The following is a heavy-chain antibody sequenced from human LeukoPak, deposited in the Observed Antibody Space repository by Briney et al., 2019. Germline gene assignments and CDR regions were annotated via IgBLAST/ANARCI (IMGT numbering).Heavy chain of an antibody. D-gene: IGHD1-26*01. Sequence: SETLSLTCTVSGGSISSDGYYWSWIRQPPGKGLEWIGHIQHSGSTHYNSSLRSRVTISVDRSKNQFSLKVDSVTAADTAVYYCARDHPTPTTGYMDVWGKGTTVTVSS. CDR3: ARDHPTPTTGYMDV. V-gene: IGHV4-30-2*01. CDR2: IQHSGST. CDR1: GGSISSDGYY. J-gene: IGHJ6*03.